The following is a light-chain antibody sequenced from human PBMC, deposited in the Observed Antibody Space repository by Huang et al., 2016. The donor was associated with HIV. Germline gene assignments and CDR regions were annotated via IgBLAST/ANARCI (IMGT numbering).Light chain of an antibody. Sequence: EIVLTQSPGALSLSPGERATLSCRASQSVSSDYLAWYQQKLGQAPSLLIYGASSRATGIPDRVSGSGSGTDFTLTISRREPEDFAVYYCQQYGSTITFGQGTRLEI. V-gene: IGKV3-20*01. CDR2: GAS. J-gene: IGKJ5*01. CDR1: QSVSSDY. CDR3: QQYGSTIT.